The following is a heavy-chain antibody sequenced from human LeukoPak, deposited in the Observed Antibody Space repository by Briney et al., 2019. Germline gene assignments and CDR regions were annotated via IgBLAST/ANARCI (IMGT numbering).Heavy chain of an antibody. Sequence: GSLILSCEASGFTFTNFLMHWVRQAPGKGLEWVAFISTDRSKEYYGDSVKGRFTISRDNSKNTLYLQMNSLRAEDTAVYYCAKAQWLVNAFDIWGQGTMVTVSS. V-gene: IGHV3-30*02. CDR2: ISTDRSKE. D-gene: IGHD3-22*01. CDR1: GFTFTNFL. CDR3: AKAQWLVNAFDI. J-gene: IGHJ3*02.